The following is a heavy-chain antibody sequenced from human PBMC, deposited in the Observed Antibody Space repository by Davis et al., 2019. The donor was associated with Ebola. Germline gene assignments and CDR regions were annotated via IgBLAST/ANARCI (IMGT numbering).Heavy chain of an antibody. CDR2: INAGNGNT. Sequence: ASVKVSCKASGYTFTSYAMHWVRQAPGQRLEWMGWINAGNGNTKYSQKFQGRVTITRDTSASTAYMELSSLRSEDTAVYYCARAADPITIFGVVTLLFDYWGQGTLVTVSS. CDR3: ARAADPITIFGVVTLLFDY. J-gene: IGHJ4*02. V-gene: IGHV1-3*01. CDR1: GYTFTSYA. D-gene: IGHD3-3*01.